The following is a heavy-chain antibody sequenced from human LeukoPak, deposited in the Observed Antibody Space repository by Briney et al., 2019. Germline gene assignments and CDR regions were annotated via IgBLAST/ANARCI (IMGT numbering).Heavy chain of an antibody. D-gene: IGHD5-24*01. CDR3: AREGGGWLRRAFDI. CDR1: GFTFSSYS. J-gene: IGHJ3*02. V-gene: IGHV3-21*01. CDR2: ITSSSRYM. Sequence: GGSLRLSCAASGFTFSSYSMNWVRQAPGKGLEWVSSITSSSRYMYYADSVKGRFTISRDNAKNSLYLQMNSLRAEDTAVYYCAREGGGWLRRAFDIWGQGTMVTVSS.